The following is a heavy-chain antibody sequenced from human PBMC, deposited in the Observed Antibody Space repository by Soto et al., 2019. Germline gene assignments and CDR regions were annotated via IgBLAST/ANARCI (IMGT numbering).Heavy chain of an antibody. CDR3: AKDLGMATDNYFDY. CDR2: ISYGGSNK. V-gene: IGHV3-30*18. Sequence: PGGSLRLSCAASGFTFSSYGMHWVRQAPGKGLEWVAVISYGGSNKYYADSVKGRFTISRDNSKNTLYLQMNSLRAEDTAVYYCAKDLGMATDNYFDYWGQGTLVTVSS. D-gene: IGHD5-12*01. CDR1: GFTFSSYG. J-gene: IGHJ4*02.